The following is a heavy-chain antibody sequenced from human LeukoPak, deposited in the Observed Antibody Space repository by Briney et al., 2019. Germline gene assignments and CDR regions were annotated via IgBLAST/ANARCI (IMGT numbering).Heavy chain of an antibody. J-gene: IGHJ6*03. V-gene: IGHV3-23*01. CDR2: ISRTCGTT. CDR3: AKNGDRGAYCTGGTCYPYFYYYMDV. Sequence: GGSLRLSCAASGITFSSYGMSGVRQSPGKGREWVSSISRTCGTTYYADSVKGRFTISRDNSKNTLYLQMNSLRAEDTAIYYCAKNGDRGAYCTGGTCYPYFYYYMDVWGKGTTVTI. D-gene: IGHD2-15*01. CDR1: GITFSSYG.